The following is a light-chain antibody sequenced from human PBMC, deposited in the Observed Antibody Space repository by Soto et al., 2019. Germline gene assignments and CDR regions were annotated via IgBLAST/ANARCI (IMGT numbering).Light chain of an antibody. CDR2: AAS. CDR3: QQSYSTPRT. V-gene: IGKV1-39*01. CDR1: QSISSY. Sequence: DIQMTQSPSSLPASVEDGVTITCRASQSISSYLNWYQQKPGKAPKLLIYAASSLQSGVPSRFSGSGSGTDFTLTISSLQPEDFATYYCQQSYSTPRTFGQGTKVDIK. J-gene: IGKJ1*01.